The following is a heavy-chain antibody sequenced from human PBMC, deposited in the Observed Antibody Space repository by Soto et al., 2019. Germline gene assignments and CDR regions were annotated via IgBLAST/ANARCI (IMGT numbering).Heavy chain of an antibody. J-gene: IGHJ6*02. CDR1: GYTFTSYA. CDR2: INAANGNT. V-gene: IGHV1-3*01. Sequence: ASVKVSCKASGYTFTSYAMHWVRQAPGQRLEWMGWINAANGNTKYSQKFQGRVTITRDTSASTAYMELSSLRSEDTAVYYCARTDRGSTSYGEDYYYYGMDVWGQGTTVTVSS. D-gene: IGHD3-16*01. CDR3: ARTDRGSTSYGEDYYYYGMDV.